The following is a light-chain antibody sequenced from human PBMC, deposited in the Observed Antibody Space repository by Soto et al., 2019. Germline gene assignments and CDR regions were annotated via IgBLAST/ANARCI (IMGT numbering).Light chain of an antibody. J-gene: IGKJ2*01. CDR2: GAS. Sequence: EIVLTQSPGTLSLSPGERATLSCRASQSVSSSYLAWYQQKPGQAPRLLIYGASSRATGIPDRFSGSGSGTDFTLTISILEPEDFAVYSCQQYGSSPHTFGQGTKLEIK. V-gene: IGKV3-20*01. CDR3: QQYGSSPHT. CDR1: QSVSSSY.